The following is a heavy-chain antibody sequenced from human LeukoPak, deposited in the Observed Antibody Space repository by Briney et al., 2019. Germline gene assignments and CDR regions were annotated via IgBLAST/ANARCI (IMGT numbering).Heavy chain of an antibody. V-gene: IGHV4-34*01. CDR2: IKHSGST. Sequence: SETLSLTCAVYGGSFSGYYWSWIRQPPGRWLEWIGEIKHSGSTNYNPSLKSRVTISVDTSKNQFSLKLSSVTAADTAVYYCARVPPVAGPNLYYFDYWGQGTLVTVSS. CDR1: GGSFSGYY. CDR3: ARVPPVAGPNLYYFDY. J-gene: IGHJ4*02. D-gene: IGHD6-19*01.